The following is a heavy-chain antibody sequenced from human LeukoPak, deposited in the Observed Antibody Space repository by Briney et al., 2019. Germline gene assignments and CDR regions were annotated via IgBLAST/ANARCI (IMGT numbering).Heavy chain of an antibody. CDR3: AELGITMIGGV. D-gene: IGHD3-10*02. Sequence: GGSLRLSCAASGFTFSAYWMHWVRQAPEKGLVWVSRINSDGSTTNYADSVKGRFTISRDNAKNTLYLQMNSLRAEDTAVYYCAELGITMIGGVWGKGTTVTISS. J-gene: IGHJ6*04. V-gene: IGHV3-74*01. CDR2: INSDGSTT. CDR1: GFTFSAYW.